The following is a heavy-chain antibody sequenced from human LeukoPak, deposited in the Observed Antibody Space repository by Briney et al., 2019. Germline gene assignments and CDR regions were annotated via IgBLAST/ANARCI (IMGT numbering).Heavy chain of an antibody. V-gene: IGHV3-7*01. CDR2: IKQDGSEK. J-gene: IGHJ4*02. CDR1: GLMFYSYW. CDR3: ARGRGGVPFDY. Sequence: AGGSLRLSCAASGLMFYSYWMNWVRQAPGKGLEWVANIKQDGSEKYYVDSVKGRFTISRDNAKNSLYLQMNSLRADDTAVYYCARGRGGVPFDYWGQGTLVTVSS.